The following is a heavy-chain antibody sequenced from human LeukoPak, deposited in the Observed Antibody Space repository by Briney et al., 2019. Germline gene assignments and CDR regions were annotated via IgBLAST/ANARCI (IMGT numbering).Heavy chain of an antibody. CDR2: IYYSGST. J-gene: IGHJ4*02. Sequence: PSETLSLTCTVSGGSISSYYWSWIRQPPGEGLEWIGYIYYSGSTNYNPSLKSRVTISVDTSKNQFSLRLSSVTAADTAVYYCVREGIYSSSSYFDYWGQGTLVTVSS. D-gene: IGHD6-6*01. CDR3: VREGIYSSSSYFDY. CDR1: GGSISSYY. V-gene: IGHV4-59*01.